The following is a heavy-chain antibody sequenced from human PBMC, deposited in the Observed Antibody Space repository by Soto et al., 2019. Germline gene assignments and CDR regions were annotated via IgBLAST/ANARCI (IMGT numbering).Heavy chain of an antibody. Sequence: QVQLQESGPGLVKPSGTLSLTCAVSGVSIDSHDWWTWVRQSPGKGLEWIGESHQSGNTNYNSSLESRVTISLDKSRNHFSLQLDSVTVADTAVYYCATRDTGRVYWGQGTLVTVSS. V-gene: IGHV4-4*02. D-gene: IGHD5-18*01. J-gene: IGHJ4*02. CDR1: GVSIDSHDW. CDR3: ATRDTGRVY. CDR2: SHQSGNT.